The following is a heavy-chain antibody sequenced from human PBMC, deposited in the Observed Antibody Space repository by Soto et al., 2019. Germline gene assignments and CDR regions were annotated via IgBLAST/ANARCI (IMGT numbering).Heavy chain of an antibody. CDR1: GFNVSSNY. Sequence: PVGSLRLSCAASGFNVSSNYMTWVRQAPGKGLEWVSVIYSDGNTDYADFVKGRFIISSDSSKNTLHLQMNSLRAEDTAVYYCARVPLFGYGMDVWGQGTTVTVSS. CDR3: ARVPLFGYGMDV. J-gene: IGHJ6*02. CDR2: IYSDGNT. D-gene: IGHD3-16*01. V-gene: IGHV3-53*01.